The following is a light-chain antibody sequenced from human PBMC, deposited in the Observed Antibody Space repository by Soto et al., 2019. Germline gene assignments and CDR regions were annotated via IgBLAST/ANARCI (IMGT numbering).Light chain of an antibody. J-gene: IGKJ4*01. Sequence: EIVLTQSPVTLSLSPGERATLSCRASQSVSSSLAWYQQKPGQAPRLLIYDASNRATGIPARFSCSGSETDFNLTVSSLDPEDCAVYYCQQRSNWPLSFGGGTKVEIK. CDR1: QSVSSS. CDR3: QQRSNWPLS. V-gene: IGKV3-11*01. CDR2: DAS.